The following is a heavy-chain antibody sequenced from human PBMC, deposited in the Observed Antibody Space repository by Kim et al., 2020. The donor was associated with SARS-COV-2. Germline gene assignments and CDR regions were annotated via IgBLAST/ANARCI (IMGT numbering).Heavy chain of an antibody. V-gene: IGHV1-18*01. CDR1: GYSLSSFS. D-gene: IGHD2-2*03. CDR2: ISAVNGDT. CDR3: ARSGLDIGERPAAWMGDY. Sequence: ASVKVSCKASGYSLSSFSITWVRQAPGLGLEWMGWISAVNGDTNYAQKFQGRVTMTTDTSTNTANMELRSLKSDDTAVYYCARSGLDIGERPAAWMGDYWGQGTLVTVSS. J-gene: IGHJ4*02.